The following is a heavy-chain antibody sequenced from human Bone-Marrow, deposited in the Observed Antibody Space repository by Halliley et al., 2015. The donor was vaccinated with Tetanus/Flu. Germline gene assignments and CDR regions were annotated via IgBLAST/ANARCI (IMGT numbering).Heavy chain of an antibody. D-gene: IGHD1-26*01. CDR3: ARHWNYDGSYSPFDY. V-gene: IGHV5-51*01. J-gene: IGHJ4*02. Sequence: GGIFAEDSTTKYSPSSQGQVPLSVDKSANTAYLQWSSLKASDSAMYYCARHWNYDGSYSPFDYWGQGTLVTVSS. CDR2: IFAEDSTT.